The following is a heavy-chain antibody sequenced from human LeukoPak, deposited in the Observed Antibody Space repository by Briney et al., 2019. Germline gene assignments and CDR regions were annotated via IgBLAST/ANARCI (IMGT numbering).Heavy chain of an antibody. CDR3: VKGYCSSTNCYGDY. CDR2: IYSGGTT. CDR1: GFTVSSNY. D-gene: IGHD2-2*01. Sequence: GGSLRLSCAASGFTVSSNYMSWVRQAPGKGLEWVSVIYSGGTTYYADSVKGRFTISRDNSKNTLYLQMSSLRAADTAVYYCVKGYCSSTNCYGDYWGQGTLVTVSS. J-gene: IGHJ4*02. V-gene: IGHV3-66*01.